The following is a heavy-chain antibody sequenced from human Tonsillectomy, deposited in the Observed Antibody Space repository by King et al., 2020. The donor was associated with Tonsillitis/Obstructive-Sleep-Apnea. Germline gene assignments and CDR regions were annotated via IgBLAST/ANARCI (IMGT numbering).Heavy chain of an antibody. V-gene: IGHV4-34*01. CDR1: GGSFSGYY. CDR2: INHSGST. Sequence: QLQQWGAGLLKPSETLSLTCAVYGGSFSGYYWSWIRQPPGKGLEWIGEINHSGSTNYNPSLKSRVTISVDTSKNQFSLKLSSVTAADTAVYYCARLYYYGSGSYYNSTYYFDYWGHGTLVTVSS. J-gene: IGHJ4*01. D-gene: IGHD3-10*01. CDR3: ARLYYYGSGSYYNSTYYFDY.